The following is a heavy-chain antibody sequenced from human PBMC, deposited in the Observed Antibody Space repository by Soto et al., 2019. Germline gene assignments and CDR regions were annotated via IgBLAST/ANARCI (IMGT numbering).Heavy chain of an antibody. J-gene: IGHJ5*02. D-gene: IGHD6-6*01. CDR3: AKGATMVWYSSSLSWFAP. CDR2: ISWNSGSI. CDR1: GFTFDDYA. Sequence: EVQLVESGGGLVQPGRSLRLSCAASGFTFDDYAMHWVRQAPGKGLEWVSGISWNSGSIGYADSVKGRFTISRDNAKNSLSLQMTSMRAEDTDLYYCAKGATMVWYSSSLSWFAPWGQGTLVTVSS. V-gene: IGHV3-9*01.